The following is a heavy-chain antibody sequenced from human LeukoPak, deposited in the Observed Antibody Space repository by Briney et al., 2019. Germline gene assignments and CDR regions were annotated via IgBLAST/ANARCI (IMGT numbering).Heavy chain of an antibody. V-gene: IGHV3-23*01. D-gene: IGHD2-21*01. Sequence: PGGSLRLSCAASGFTFGNNALSWVRQAPGKGLEWVSVISGSGGSTYYADSVKGRFTISRDNSKNTLYLQMDSLRAGDTAVYYCARGRLRVIDAFDIWGQGTMVTVSS. J-gene: IGHJ3*02. CDR2: ISGSGGST. CDR1: GFTFGNNA. CDR3: ARGRLRVIDAFDI.